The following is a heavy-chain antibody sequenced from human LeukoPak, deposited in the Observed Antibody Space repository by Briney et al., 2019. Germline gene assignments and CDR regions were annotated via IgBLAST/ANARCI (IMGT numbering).Heavy chain of an antibody. J-gene: IGHJ6*03. CDR2: IYYSGST. CDR3: AGSSWHYYYYMDV. CDR1: GGSVSSYY. V-gene: IGHV4-59*02. D-gene: IGHD6-13*01. Sequence: SETLSLTCTVSGGSVSSYYWSWIRQPPGKGLEWIGYIYYSGSTNYNPSLKSRVTISVDTSKNQFSLKLSSVTAADTAVYYCAGSSWHYYYYMDVWGKGTTVTVSS.